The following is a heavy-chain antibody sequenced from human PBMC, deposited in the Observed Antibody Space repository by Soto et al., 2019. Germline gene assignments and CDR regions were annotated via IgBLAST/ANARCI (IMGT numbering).Heavy chain of an antibody. CDR1: GWTFSSYA. J-gene: IGHJ6*02. V-gene: IGHV1-69*06. D-gene: IGHD2-21*02. Sequence: SVKVSCKACGWTFSSYAISWVGQAAGQGREWMGGIIPIFGTANYAQKFQGRVTITADKSTSTAYMELSSLRSEDTAVYYCARAYCGGDCYSWYYYGMDVWGQGTTVTVSS. CDR3: ARAYCGGDCYSWYYYGMDV. CDR2: IIPIFGTA.